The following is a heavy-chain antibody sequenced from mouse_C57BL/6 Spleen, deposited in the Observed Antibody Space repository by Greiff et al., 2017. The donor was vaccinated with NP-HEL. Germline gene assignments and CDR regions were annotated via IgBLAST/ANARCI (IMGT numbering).Heavy chain of an antibody. V-gene: IGHV1-85*01. CDR1: GYTFTSYD. D-gene: IGHD2-4*01. CDR2: IYPRDGST. J-gene: IGHJ2*01. CDR3: ARRDYDYDGYYFDY. Sequence: VKLQESGPELVKPGASVKLSCKASGYTFTSYDINWVKQRPGQGLEWIGWIYPRDGSTKYNEKFKGKATLTVDTSSSTAYMELHSLTSEDSAVYFCARRDYDYDGYYFDYWGQGTTLTVSS.